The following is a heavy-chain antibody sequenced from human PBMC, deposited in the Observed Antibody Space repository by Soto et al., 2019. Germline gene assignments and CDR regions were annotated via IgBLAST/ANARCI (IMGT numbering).Heavy chain of an antibody. D-gene: IGHD6-13*01. V-gene: IGHV3-48*01. CDR2: ISSSSTI. CDR1: GVTFSSYS. J-gene: IGHJ4*02. Sequence: GGSLRLSYAAAGVTFSSYSRNWVRQAPGKGLEWVSYISSSSTIYYADSVKGRFTISRDNAKNSLYLQMNSLRAEDTAVYYCAYSSSWFDYWGQGTLVTVSS. CDR3: AYSSSWFDY.